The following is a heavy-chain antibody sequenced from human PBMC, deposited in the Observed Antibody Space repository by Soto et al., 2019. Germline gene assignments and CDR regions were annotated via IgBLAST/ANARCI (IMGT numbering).Heavy chain of an antibody. CDR2: INHSGST. J-gene: IGHJ3*02. Sequence: PSETLSLTCAVYGGSFSGYYWSWLRPPPGKGLEWIGEINHSGSTNYNPSLKSRVTISVDTSKNQFSLKLSSVTAADTAVYYCARLSVDTAMVDAFDIWGQGTMVTVSS. CDR1: GGSFSGYY. CDR3: ARLSVDTAMVDAFDI. V-gene: IGHV4-34*01. D-gene: IGHD5-18*01.